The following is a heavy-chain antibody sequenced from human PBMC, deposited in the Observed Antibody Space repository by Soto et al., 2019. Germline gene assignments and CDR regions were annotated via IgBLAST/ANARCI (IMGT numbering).Heavy chain of an antibody. V-gene: IGHV1-69*01. J-gene: IGHJ6*02. CDR2: IIPIFSSR. CDR1: RDTFNKYA. Sequence: QVQLVQSGAEVKKPGSSVKVSCKTSRDTFNKYAFNWVRQAPGQGLEWMGWIIPIFSSRNYAEKFQGRVTLNADDSTSTAYMELRSLRFEDPAVYYCARGETFLGVWGQGTTVTVSS. CDR3: ARGETFLGV.